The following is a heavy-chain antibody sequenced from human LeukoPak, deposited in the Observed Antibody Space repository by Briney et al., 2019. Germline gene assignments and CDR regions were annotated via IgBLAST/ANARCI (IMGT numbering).Heavy chain of an antibody. J-gene: IGHJ5*02. CDR1: GYNVIAFD. CDR3: ARGRTQMAAVLGH. D-gene: IGHD5-24*01. CDR2: MNPHSGKT. V-gene: IGHV1-8*01. Sequence: ASVQVSCKASGYNVIAFDIHWVRQATGQGPEWMGWMNPHSGKTAYAQKFQGRVTVTRDISINTAYMELSGLRSEDTAVYYCARGRTQMAAVLGHWGQGSLVTVSS.